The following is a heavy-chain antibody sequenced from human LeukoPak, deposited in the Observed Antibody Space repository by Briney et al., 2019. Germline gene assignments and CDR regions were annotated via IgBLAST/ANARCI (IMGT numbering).Heavy chain of an antibody. D-gene: IGHD4-23*01. Sequence: ASVKVSCKASGGTFSSYAISWVRQAPGQGLEWMGRINPNSGGTNYAQKFQGRVTMTRDTSISTAYMELSRLRSDDTAVYYCARDGGNFGLDYWGQGTLVTVSS. CDR1: GGTFSSYA. V-gene: IGHV1-2*06. CDR2: INPNSGGT. J-gene: IGHJ4*02. CDR3: ARDGGNFGLDY.